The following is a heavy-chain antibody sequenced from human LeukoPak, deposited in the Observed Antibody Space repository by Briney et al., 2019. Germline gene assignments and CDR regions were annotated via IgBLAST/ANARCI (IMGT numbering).Heavy chain of an antibody. CDR2: INPYSGDT. CDR3: ARPLIVAQSAFDI. V-gene: IGHV1-18*04. Sequence: GASVKVSCKASGYTFTGYYMHWVRQAPGQGLEWMGWINPYSGDTNYAQKLQGRVTMTTDTSTSTAYMELRSLRSDDTAVYYCARPLIVAQSAFDIWGQGTMVTVSS. D-gene: IGHD3-22*01. CDR1: GYTFTGYY. J-gene: IGHJ3*02.